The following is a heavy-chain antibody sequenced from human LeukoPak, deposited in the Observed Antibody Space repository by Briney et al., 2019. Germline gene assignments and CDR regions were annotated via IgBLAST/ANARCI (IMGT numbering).Heavy chain of an antibody. Sequence: GGSLRLSCAASGFTFSSYSMNWVRQAPGKGLEWVSSISSSSSYIYYADSVMGRFTISRDNAKNSLYLQMNSLRAEDTAVYYCARYDWNYGFDYWGQGTLVTVSS. CDR2: ISSSSSYI. CDR3: ARYDWNYGFDY. CDR1: GFTFSSYS. V-gene: IGHV3-21*01. J-gene: IGHJ4*02. D-gene: IGHD1-7*01.